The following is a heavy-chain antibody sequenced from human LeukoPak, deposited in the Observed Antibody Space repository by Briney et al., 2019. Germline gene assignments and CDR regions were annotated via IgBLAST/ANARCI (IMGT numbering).Heavy chain of an antibody. Sequence: GGSLRLSCEASGFTFGSFAMSWVRQAPGKGLEWLSGISASGHYIYQADSVKGRFTISRANSKNTLYIEMNSLRAEDTAVYYCARDGSWGDYQFYFYMDVWGKGTTVTVSS. CDR1: GFTFGSFA. V-gene: IGHV3-23*01. D-gene: IGHD2-2*01. J-gene: IGHJ6*03. CDR3: ARDGSWGDYQFYFYMDV. CDR2: ISASGHYI.